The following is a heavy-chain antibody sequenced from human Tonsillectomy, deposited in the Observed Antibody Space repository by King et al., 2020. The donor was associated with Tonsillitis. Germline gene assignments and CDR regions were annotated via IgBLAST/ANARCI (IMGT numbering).Heavy chain of an antibody. CDR3: AHSDLDWSGYLYFDF. J-gene: IGHJ4*02. CDR1: GVG. CDR2: IYWDDDK. Sequence: GVGVGWIRQPPGKALEWLALIYWDDDKRYSPSLRSRLTITKDTSKQQVVLTMTTMDPVDKATYYCAHSDLDWSGYLYFDFWGTGTL. D-gene: IGHD3-3*01. V-gene: IGHV2-5*02.